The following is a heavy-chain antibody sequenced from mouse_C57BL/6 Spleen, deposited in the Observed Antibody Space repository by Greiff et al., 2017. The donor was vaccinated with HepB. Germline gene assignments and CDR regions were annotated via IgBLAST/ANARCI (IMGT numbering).Heavy chain of an antibody. CDR2: ISTLAYSI. Sequence: EVQVVESGGGLVQPGGSLKLSCAASGFTFSDYGMAWVRQAPRKGPEWVAFISTLAYSIYYADTVTGRFTSSRENAKNTLYLEMSSLRSEDTAMYYCAGLGIDYAMDYWGQGTSVTVSS. CDR3: AGLGIDYAMDY. D-gene: IGHD1-1*01. CDR1: GFTFSDYG. J-gene: IGHJ4*01. V-gene: IGHV5-15*01.